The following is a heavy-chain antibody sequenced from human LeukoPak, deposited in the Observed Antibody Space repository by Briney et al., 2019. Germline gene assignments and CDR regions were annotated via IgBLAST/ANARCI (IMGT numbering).Heavy chain of an antibody. D-gene: IGHD3-9*01. J-gene: IGHJ5*02. CDR1: GYTFTSYG. CDR2: ISAFNGNT. Sequence: ASVKVSCKASGYTFTSYGISGVRQAPGQGLEWMGWISAFNGNTNYAQKLQGRVTMTTDTCTSTAYMELRSLRSDDTAVYYCARDFPRDYDILTGYYMAGWFDPWGQGTLVTVSS. CDR3: ARDFPRDYDILTGYYMAGWFDP. V-gene: IGHV1-18*01.